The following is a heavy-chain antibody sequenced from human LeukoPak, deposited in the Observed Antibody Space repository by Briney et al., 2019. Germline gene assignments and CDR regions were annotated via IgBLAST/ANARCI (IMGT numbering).Heavy chain of an antibody. V-gene: IGHV4-4*07. J-gene: IGHJ6*03. Sequence: SETQSLTCTVSGDSIHNYYWNWIRQPAGKGLEWIGRIYFSGSTSYNPSLKSRLTMSADTSKKQFSLKLTSVTVADTAVYYCAREKAVAPDYYYYVDVWGKGTTVTVSS. CDR2: IYFSGST. D-gene: IGHD2-15*01. CDR1: GDSIHNYY. CDR3: AREKAVAPDYYYYVDV.